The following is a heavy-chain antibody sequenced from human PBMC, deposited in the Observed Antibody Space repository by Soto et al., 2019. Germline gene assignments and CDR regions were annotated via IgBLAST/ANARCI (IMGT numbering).Heavy chain of an antibody. CDR3: ARDGGESYSSNWFDP. CDR2: INAGNGNT. J-gene: IGHJ5*02. CDR1: GYTFTSYA. D-gene: IGHD1-26*01. V-gene: IGHV1-3*01. Sequence: QVPLVQSGAEVKKPGASVKVSCQASGYTFTSYAMHWVRQAPGQRLEWMGWINAGNGNTKYSQKFQGRVTITRDTSASTAYMELSSLRSEDTAVYYCARDGGESYSSNWFDPWGQGTLVTVSS.